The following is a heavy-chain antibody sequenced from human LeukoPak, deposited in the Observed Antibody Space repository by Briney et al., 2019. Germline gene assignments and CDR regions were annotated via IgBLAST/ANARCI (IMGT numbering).Heavy chain of an antibody. CDR1: GFTFDDYA. J-gene: IGHJ4*02. D-gene: IGHD3-10*01. V-gene: IGHV3-9*01. Sequence: GGSLRLSCAASGFTFDDYAMHWVRQAPGKGLEWVSGISWNSGSIGYADSVKGRFTISRDNAKNSLYLQMNSLRAEDTALYYCAKDMFRGAITGLFDYWGQGTLVTVTS. CDR3: AKDMFRGAITGLFDY. CDR2: ISWNSGSI.